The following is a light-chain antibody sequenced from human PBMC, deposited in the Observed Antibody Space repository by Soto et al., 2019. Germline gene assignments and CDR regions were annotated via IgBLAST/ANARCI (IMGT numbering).Light chain of an antibody. J-gene: IGKJ5*01. Sequence: EIVLTQSPATLSLFPGERATLSCRASQTISTYLAWYQQKPGQAPRLLIYDASNRATGVPARFSGSRSGTDFTLTISSLEPEDFAVYFCQQRSEWPITFGQGTRLEIK. CDR2: DAS. V-gene: IGKV3-11*01. CDR1: QTISTY. CDR3: QQRSEWPIT.